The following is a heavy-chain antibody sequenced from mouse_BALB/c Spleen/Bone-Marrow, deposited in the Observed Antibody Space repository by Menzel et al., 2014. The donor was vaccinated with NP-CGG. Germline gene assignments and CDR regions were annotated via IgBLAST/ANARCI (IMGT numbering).Heavy chain of an antibody. CDR2: VDPANGNT. CDR3: ARYRLGTYFDY. V-gene: IGHV14-3*02. D-gene: IGHD2-14*01. CDR1: GFNIKDTY. Sequence: EVKLMESGAELVKPGASVKLSCTASGFNIKDTYMHWVKQRPEQGLEWIGRVDPANGNTKYDPKFQGKATITADASSNTAYLQLSSRTSEDTAVYYCARYRLGTYFDYWGQGTTLPVSS. J-gene: IGHJ2*01.